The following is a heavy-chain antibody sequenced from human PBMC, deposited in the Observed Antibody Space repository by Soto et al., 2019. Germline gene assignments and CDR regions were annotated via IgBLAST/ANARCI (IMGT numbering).Heavy chain of an antibody. CDR2: IWYDGSNK. CDR1: GFTFSSYG. D-gene: IGHD6-6*01. Sequence: QVQLVESGGGVVQPGRSLRLSCAASGFTFSSYGMHWVRQAPGKGLEWVAVIWYDGSNKYYADSVKGRFTISRDNSKNTLYLQMSSLRAEDTAVYYCARAYSPASSGLGTQPVYFDYWGQGTLVTVSS. J-gene: IGHJ4*02. CDR3: ARAYSPASSGLGTQPVYFDY. V-gene: IGHV3-33*01.